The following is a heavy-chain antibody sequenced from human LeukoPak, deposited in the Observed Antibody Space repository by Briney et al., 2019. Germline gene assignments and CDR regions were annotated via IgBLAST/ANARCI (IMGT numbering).Heavy chain of an antibody. CDR2: IFYSGST. CDR1: SGSISTSNYY. D-gene: IGHD1-26*01. V-gene: IGHV4-39*07. CDR3: ARAPWESLAFDI. J-gene: IGHJ3*02. Sequence: PSETLSLTCTVSSGSISTSNYYWGWVRQPPGKALEWIGNIFYSGSTYYSPSLKSRVTISLDTSRNQFSLKLSSVTAADTAVYYCARAPWESLAFDIWGQGTMVTVSS.